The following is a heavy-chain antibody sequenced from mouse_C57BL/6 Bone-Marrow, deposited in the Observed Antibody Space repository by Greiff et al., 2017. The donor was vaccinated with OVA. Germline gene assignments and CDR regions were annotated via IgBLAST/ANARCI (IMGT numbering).Heavy chain of an antibody. CDR3: ARGITTVVADAMDY. J-gene: IGHJ4*01. D-gene: IGHD1-1*01. Sequence: EVHLVESGGGLVKPGGSLKLSCAASGFTFSSYAMSWVRQTPEKRLEWVATISDGGSYTYYPDNVKGRFTISRDNAKNNLYLQMSHLKSEDTAMYYCARGITTVVADAMDYWGQGTSVTVSS. V-gene: IGHV5-4*01. CDR2: ISDGGSYT. CDR1: GFTFSSYA.